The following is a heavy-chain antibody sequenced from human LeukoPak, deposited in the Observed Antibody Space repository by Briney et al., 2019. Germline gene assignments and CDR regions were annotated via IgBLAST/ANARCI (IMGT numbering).Heavy chain of an antibody. CDR3: AKDRRVRSSPIYYFDY. D-gene: IGHD3-10*01. CDR1: GFTFSSYA. V-gene: IGHV3-23*01. CDR2: ISGSGGST. J-gene: IGHJ4*02. Sequence: GGSLRLSCAASGFTFSSYAMSWVRQAPGKGLEWVSAISGSGGSTYYADSVKGRFTISRDNSKNTLYLQMNSLRAEDTAVYYCAKDRRVRSSPIYYFDYWGQGTLVTVSS.